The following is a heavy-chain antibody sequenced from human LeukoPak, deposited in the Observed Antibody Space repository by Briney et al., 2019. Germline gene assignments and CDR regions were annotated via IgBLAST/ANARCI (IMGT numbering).Heavy chain of an antibody. CDR3: AMNDYGDFVRLDY. Sequence: SETLSLTCTVSGGSISSSRYYWGWIRQPPGKGLEWIGSIYYSGSTYYNPSLKSRVTISVDTSKNQFSLKLSSVTAADTAVYYCAMNDYGDFVRLDYWGQGTLVTVSS. CDR2: IYYSGST. J-gene: IGHJ4*02. D-gene: IGHD4-17*01. V-gene: IGHV4-39*01. CDR1: GGSISSSRYY.